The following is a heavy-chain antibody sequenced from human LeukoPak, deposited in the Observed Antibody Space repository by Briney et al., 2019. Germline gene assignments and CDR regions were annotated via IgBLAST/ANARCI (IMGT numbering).Heavy chain of an antibody. Sequence: SEILSLTCAVYGGSFSGYYWSWIRQPPGKGLEWIEEINHSGSTNYNPSLKSRVTISADTSKNQFSLKLSSVTAADTAVYYCARGHTVTTGSYNWFDPWGQGTLVTVSS. CDR1: GGSFSGYY. CDR3: ARGHTVTTGSYNWFDP. V-gene: IGHV4-34*01. D-gene: IGHD4-4*01. J-gene: IGHJ5*02. CDR2: INHSGST.